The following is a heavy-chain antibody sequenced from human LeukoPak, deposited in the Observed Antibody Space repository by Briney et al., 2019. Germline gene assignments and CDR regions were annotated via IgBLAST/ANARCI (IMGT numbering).Heavy chain of an antibody. D-gene: IGHD6-13*01. Sequence: PGGSLRLSCAASGFTFSSYSMTWVRQAPGKGLEWVSSISSSSSYIYYADSVKGRFTISRDNAKKSLYLQMNSLRAEDTAVYYCARDGPPPYSSSWYWGDYYGMDVWGQGTTVTVSS. CDR3: ARDGPPPYSSSWYWGDYYGMDV. V-gene: IGHV3-21*01. J-gene: IGHJ6*02. CDR1: GFTFSSYS. CDR2: ISSSSSYI.